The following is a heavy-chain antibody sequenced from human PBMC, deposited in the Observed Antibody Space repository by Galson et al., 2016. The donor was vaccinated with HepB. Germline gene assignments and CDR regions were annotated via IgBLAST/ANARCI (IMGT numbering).Heavy chain of an antibody. J-gene: IGHJ4*02. CDR2: LSSDGRNE. V-gene: IGHV3-30*04. Sequence: SLRLSCAVSGFSLSRYDIEWVRQAPGKGLEWVASLSSDGRNEEYADSVKGRFTISRDNFKSTMYLQMNSLRVDDTATYYCARYSGTWFHFDNWGQGILVTVSS. CDR3: ARYSGTWFHFDN. CDR1: GFSLSRYD. D-gene: IGHD1-26*01.